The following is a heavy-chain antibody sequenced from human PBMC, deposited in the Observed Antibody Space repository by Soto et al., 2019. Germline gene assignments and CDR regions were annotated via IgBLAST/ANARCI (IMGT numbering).Heavy chain of an antibody. J-gene: IGHJ4*02. CDR3: ARGIGSQVVVILDY. V-gene: IGHV3-30-3*01. D-gene: IGHD3-22*01. CDR2: ISYDGSNK. Sequence: QVQLVESGGGVVQPGRSLRLSCAASGFTFRSYAMHWVRQAPGKGLEWVAVISYDGSNKYYADSVKGRFTISRDNSKNTLYLQMNSLRAEDTAVYYCARGIGSQVVVILDYWGQGTLVTVSS. CDR1: GFTFRSYA.